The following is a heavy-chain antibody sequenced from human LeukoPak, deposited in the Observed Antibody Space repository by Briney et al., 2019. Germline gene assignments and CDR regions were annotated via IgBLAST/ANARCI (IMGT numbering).Heavy chain of an antibody. CDR2: INHSGST. CDR3: ASVPRGGKSTRDY. CDR1: GGSCSGYY. D-gene: IGHD4-23*01. J-gene: IGHJ4*02. V-gene: IGHV4-34*01. Sequence: SETLALTCAVYGGSCSGYYWSWIRQPPGKVLEWIGEINHSGSTNYNPSLKSRVTISVDTSKNQFSLKLSSVTAADTAVYYCASVPRGGKSTRDYWGQGTLVTVSS.